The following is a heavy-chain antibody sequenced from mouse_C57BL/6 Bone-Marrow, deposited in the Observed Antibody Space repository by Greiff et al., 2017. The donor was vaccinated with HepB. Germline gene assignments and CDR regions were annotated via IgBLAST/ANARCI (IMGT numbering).Heavy chain of an antibody. Sequence: VQLQQSGPELVKPGASVKIPCKASGYTFTDYNMDWVKQSHGKSLEWIGDINPNNGGTIYNQKFKGKATLTVDKSSSTAYMELRSLTSEDTAVYYCARSLYYGSSSPYAMDYWGQGTSVTVSS. D-gene: IGHD1-1*01. CDR3: ARSLYYGSSSPYAMDY. CDR2: INPNNGGT. CDR1: GYTFTDYN. V-gene: IGHV1-18*01. J-gene: IGHJ4*01.